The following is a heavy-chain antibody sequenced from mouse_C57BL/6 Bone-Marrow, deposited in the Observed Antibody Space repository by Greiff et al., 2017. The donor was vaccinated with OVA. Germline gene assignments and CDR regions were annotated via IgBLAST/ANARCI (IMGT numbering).Heavy chain of an antibody. CDR3: ARGGGRGFAY. V-gene: IGHV3-6*01. CDR1: GYSITSGYY. CDR2: ISYDGSN. D-gene: IGHD3-3*01. Sequence: ESGPGLVKPSQSLSLTCSVTGYSITSGYYWNWIRQFPGNKLEWMGYISYDGSNNYNPSLKNRISITRDTSKNQFFLKLNSVTTEDTATYYCARGGGRGFAYWGQGTLVTVSA. J-gene: IGHJ3*01.